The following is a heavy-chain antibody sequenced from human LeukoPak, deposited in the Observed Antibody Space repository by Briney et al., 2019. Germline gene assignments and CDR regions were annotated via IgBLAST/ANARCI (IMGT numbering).Heavy chain of an antibody. J-gene: IGHJ4*02. Sequence: PSQTLSLTCTVSGGSISSGSYYWSWIRQPAGKGLEWIGHIYTSGSTNYNPSLKSRVTISVDTSKNQFSLKLSSVTAADTAVYYCARDDNYGIFVNVDYWGQGTLVTVSS. CDR2: IYTSGST. V-gene: IGHV4-61*09. CDR1: GGSISSGSYY. CDR3: ARDDNYGIFVNVDY. D-gene: IGHD4-11*01.